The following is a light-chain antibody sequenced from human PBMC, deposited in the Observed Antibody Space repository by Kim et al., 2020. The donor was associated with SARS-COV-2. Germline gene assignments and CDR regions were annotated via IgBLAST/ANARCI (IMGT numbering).Light chain of an antibody. CDR1: QSVNSNY. Sequence: EIVLTQSPGTLSLSPGGRATLSCRASQSVNSNYSAWYLQKPGQAPRLLIYAASTRATGIPDRFSGSGSGTDFTLTISRLEPEDFAVYYCQQYGSSMYIFGQGTRLEI. CDR3: QQYGSSMYI. J-gene: IGKJ2*01. CDR2: AAS. V-gene: IGKV3-20*01.